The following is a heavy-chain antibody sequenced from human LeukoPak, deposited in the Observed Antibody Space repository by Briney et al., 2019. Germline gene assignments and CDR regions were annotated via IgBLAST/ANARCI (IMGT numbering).Heavy chain of an antibody. CDR1: GYTFTGHY. Sequence: GASVTVSCKASGYTFTGHYIHWVRQAPGQGLEWMGWNYPNNGDTKYAQDFQGRVTMTWDTSISILYMELSMLRSDDTAVYFCARDGPGYNGAFDYWGQGTLVTVSS. CDR2: NYPNNGDT. CDR3: ARDGPGYNGAFDY. J-gene: IGHJ4*02. V-gene: IGHV1-2*02. D-gene: IGHD5-24*01.